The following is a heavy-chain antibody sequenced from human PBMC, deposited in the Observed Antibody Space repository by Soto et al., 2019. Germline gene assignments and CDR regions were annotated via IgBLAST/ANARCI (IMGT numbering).Heavy chain of an antibody. CDR1: GFTFSDYY. Sequence: GGSLRLSCAASGFTFSDYYMSWIRQAPGKGLEWVSYISSSGSTIYYGNAVKGRFTIYRDNAKNSLYLQMNSLRAEDTAVYYCASYYYGSGRQLDIWGQGTMVTVSS. CDR3: ASYYYGSGRQLDI. D-gene: IGHD3-10*01. CDR2: ISSSGSTI. J-gene: IGHJ3*02. V-gene: IGHV3-11*01.